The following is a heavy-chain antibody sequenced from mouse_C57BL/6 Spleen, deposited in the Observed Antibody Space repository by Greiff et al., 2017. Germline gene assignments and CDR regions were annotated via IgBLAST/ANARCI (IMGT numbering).Heavy chain of an antibody. CDR1: GYAFSSYW. Sequence: QVQLKESGAELVKPGASVKISCKASGYAFSSYWMNWVKQRPGKGLEWIGQIYPGDGDTNYNGKFKGKATLTADKSSSTAYMQLSSLTSEDSAVYFCARYPANWGGFDYWGQGTTLTVSS. D-gene: IGHD4-1*01. CDR3: ARYPANWGGFDY. J-gene: IGHJ2*01. V-gene: IGHV1-80*01. CDR2: IYPGDGDT.